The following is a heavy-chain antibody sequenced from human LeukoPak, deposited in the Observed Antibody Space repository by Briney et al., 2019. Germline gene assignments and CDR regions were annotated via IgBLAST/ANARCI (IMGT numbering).Heavy chain of an antibody. V-gene: IGHV3-23*01. Sequence: PGGSLRLSCAASGFTFSNFGMNWVRQAPGKGLQWVSSISASGGATYYADSVKGRFTISRDNSKNTLYLQMNSLRAEDTAVYYCAKVGGSSSWYLKYDNWGQGTLVTVSS. D-gene: IGHD6-13*01. CDR2: ISASGGAT. CDR1: GFTFSNFG. CDR3: AKVGGSSSWYLKYDN. J-gene: IGHJ4*02.